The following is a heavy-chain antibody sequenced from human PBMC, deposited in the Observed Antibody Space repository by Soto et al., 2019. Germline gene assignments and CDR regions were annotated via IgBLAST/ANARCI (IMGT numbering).Heavy chain of an antibody. CDR2: ISGSGGST. J-gene: IGHJ4*02. CDR1: GFTFSSYA. V-gene: IGHV3-23*01. D-gene: IGHD3-22*01. CDR3: AKSYCYDSSGYAPTFDY. Sequence: PGGSLRLSCAASGFTFSSYAMSWVRQAPGKGLEWVSAISGSGGSTYYADSVKGRFTISRDNSKNTLYLQMNSLRAEDTAVYYCAKSYCYDSSGYAPTFDYWGQGTLVTVSS.